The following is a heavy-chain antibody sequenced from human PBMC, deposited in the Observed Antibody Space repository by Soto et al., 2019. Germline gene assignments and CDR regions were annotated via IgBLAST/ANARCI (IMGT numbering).Heavy chain of an antibody. J-gene: IGHJ3*02. CDR2: IYPGDSDT. D-gene: IGHD5-12*01. V-gene: IGHV5-51*01. Sequence: PGESLKISCKGSGYSFTSYWIGWVRQMPGKGLEWMGIIYPGDSDTRYSPSFQGQVTISADKSISTAYLQWSSLKASDTAMYYCASRDEKNVDIVATQDAFDIWGQGTMVTVSS. CDR1: GYSFTSYW. CDR3: ASRDEKNVDIVATQDAFDI.